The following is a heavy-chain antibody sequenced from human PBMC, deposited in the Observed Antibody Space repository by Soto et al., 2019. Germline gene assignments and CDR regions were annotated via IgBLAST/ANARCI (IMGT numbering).Heavy chain of an antibody. CDR2: ISATGGGT. V-gene: IGHV3-23*01. J-gene: IGHJ4*02. CDR3: AKDRRAGGNSAFYFDF. CDR1: GFKFSNYA. Sequence: LRLSCAASGFKFSNYAMSWVRQAPGKGLEWVSLISATGGGTYYADSVKGRFTISRDNSHNTLYLQVHSLTAEDTAVYYCAKDRRAGGNSAFYFDFWGQGAQVTVYS. D-gene: IGHD3-16*01.